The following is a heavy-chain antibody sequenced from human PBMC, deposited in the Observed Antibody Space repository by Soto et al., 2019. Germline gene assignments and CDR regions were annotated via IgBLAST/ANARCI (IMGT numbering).Heavy chain of an antibody. CDR1: GFTFDDYA. J-gene: IGHJ3*02. CDR2: ISWNSGSI. D-gene: IGHD3-9*01. V-gene: IGHV3-9*01. CDR3: AKQHGYDILTGNDAFDI. Sequence: HPGGSLRPSCAASGFTFDDYAMHWVRQAPGKGLEWVSGISWNSGSIGYADSVKGRFTISRDNAKNSLYLQMNSLRAEDTALYYCAKQHGYDILTGNDAFDIWGQGTMVTVSS.